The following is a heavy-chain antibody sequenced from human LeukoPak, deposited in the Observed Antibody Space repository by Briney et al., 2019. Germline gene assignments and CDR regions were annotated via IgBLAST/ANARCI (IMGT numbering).Heavy chain of an antibody. J-gene: IGHJ6*03. CDR1: GFTFSDYY. CDR2: ISSSGSTI. V-gene: IGHV3-11*04. D-gene: IGHD5-18*01. CDR3: ARSTGNSWSYYYYYYMDV. Sequence: GGSLRLSCAASGFTFSDYYMSWIRQAPGKGLEWVSYISSSGSTIYYADSVKGRFTISRDNAKNSLYLQMNSLRAEDTAVYYCARSTGNSWSYYYYYYMDVWGKGTTVTVSS.